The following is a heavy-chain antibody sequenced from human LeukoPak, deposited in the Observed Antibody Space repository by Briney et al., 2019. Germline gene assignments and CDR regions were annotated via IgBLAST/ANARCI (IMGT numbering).Heavy chain of an antibody. CDR1: GLVFGKYA. Sequence: GGSLRLSCAASGLVFGKYAMAWVRQAPGKGLECVSIISDGSSFTYYLDSVKGRSTIFRDNSKNTLYLHMNSLKAEDTAVYYCASGAEGYYDSSGYYYNRFHFDYWGQGTLVTVSS. V-gene: IGHV3-23*01. J-gene: IGHJ4*02. D-gene: IGHD3-22*01. CDR3: ASGAEGYYDSSGYYYNRFHFDY. CDR2: ISDGSSFT.